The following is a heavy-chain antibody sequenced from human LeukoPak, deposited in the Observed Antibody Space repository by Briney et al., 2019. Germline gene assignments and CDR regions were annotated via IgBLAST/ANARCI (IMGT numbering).Heavy chain of an antibody. CDR1: GFTFSSYA. V-gene: IGHV3-7*01. Sequence: GGSLRLSCAASGFTFSSYAMSWVRQAPGKGLEWVANIKQDGSEKYYVDSVKGRFTISRDNAKNSLYLQMNSLRAEDTAVYYCASYIVVVTATPGYWGQGTLVTVSS. D-gene: IGHD2-21*02. J-gene: IGHJ4*02. CDR3: ASYIVVVTATPGY. CDR2: IKQDGSEK.